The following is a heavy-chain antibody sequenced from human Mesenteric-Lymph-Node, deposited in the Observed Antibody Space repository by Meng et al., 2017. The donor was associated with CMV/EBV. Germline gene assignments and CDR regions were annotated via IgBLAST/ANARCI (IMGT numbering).Heavy chain of an antibody. Sequence: SETLSLTCTVSGGSITNYYWSWIRQPPGKGLEWIGYIYHSGSTKYNPSLKSRVTISIDTSKKQFSLNLSSVTAADTAVYYCAAARETTIEVEDYWGQGTLVTVSS. CDR3: AAARETTIEVEDY. D-gene: IGHD3-22*01. CDR2: IYHSGST. J-gene: IGHJ4*02. V-gene: IGHV4-59*01. CDR1: GGSITNYY.